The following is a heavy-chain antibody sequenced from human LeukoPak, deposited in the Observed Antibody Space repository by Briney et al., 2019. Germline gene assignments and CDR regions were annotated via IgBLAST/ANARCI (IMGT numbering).Heavy chain of an antibody. CDR3: ARSPPYYYDSSGYYLNWFDP. CDR1: GYTFTGYY. V-gene: IGHV1-2*02. D-gene: IGHD3-22*01. CDR2: INPNSGGT. J-gene: IGHJ5*02. Sequence: ASVKVSCKASGYTFTGYYMHWVRQAPGQGLEWMGWINPNSGGTNYAQKFQGRVTMTRDTSISTAYMELSRLRSDDTAVYYCARSPPYYYDSSGYYLNWFDPWGQGTLVTVSS.